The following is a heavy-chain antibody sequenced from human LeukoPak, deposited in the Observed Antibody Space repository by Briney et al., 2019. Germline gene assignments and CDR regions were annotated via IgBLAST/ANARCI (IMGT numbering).Heavy chain of an antibody. CDR1: GGSISNNY. J-gene: IGHJ5*02. Sequence: SETLSHTCSVSGGSISNNYWSWIRQPPGKGLEWIGYIYFSGSTYYNPSLKSRVTISVDASKTQFSLKLISVTAADTAVHYCAIYGGHRGFDPWGQGTLATVSS. V-gene: IGHV4-59*12. CDR3: AIYGGHRGFDP. D-gene: IGHD4/OR15-4a*01. CDR2: IYFSGST.